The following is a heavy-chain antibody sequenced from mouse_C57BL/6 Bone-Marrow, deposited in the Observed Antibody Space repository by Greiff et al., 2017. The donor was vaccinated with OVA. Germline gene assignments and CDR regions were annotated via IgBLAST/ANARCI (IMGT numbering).Heavy chain of an antibody. Sequence: VQLVESGPGLVAPSQSLSITCTVSGFSLTSYAISWVRQPPGKGLEWLGVIWTGGGTNYNSALKSRLSISKDNSKSQVFLKMNSLQTDDTARYYCARNSGYYLYWYFDVWGTGTTVTVSS. J-gene: IGHJ1*03. CDR2: IWTGGGT. CDR1: GFSLTSYA. D-gene: IGHD2-3*01. V-gene: IGHV2-9-1*01. CDR3: ARNSGYYLYWYFDV.